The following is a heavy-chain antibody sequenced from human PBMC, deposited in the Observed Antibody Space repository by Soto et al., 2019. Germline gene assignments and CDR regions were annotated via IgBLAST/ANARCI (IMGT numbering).Heavy chain of an antibody. CDR1: GFTFSSYW. CDR3: AKRAWGYFYFDY. D-gene: IGHD1-26*01. J-gene: IGHJ4*02. V-gene: IGHV3-74*01. Sequence: GGSLRLSCAASGFTFSSYWMHWVRQAPGKGLVWVPRINSDGSSTYYADSVKGRFTTSRDNSKNTLYLQMNSLRAEDTAVYYCAKRAWGYFYFDYWGQGTLVTVS. CDR2: INSDGSST.